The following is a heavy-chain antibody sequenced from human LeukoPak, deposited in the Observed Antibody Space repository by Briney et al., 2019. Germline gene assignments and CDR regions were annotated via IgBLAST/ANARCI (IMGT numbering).Heavy chain of an antibody. D-gene: IGHD3-10*01. CDR3: ASEYYYGSGSYPGAFDI. V-gene: IGHV4-59*08. CDR1: GGSISTYY. Sequence: SETLSLTCTVSGGSISTYYWSWIRQPPGKGLEWIGHLYNSGSTNYHPSLQSRLTISVDTSKNQFSLKLSSVTAADTAVYYCASEYYYGSGSYPGAFDIWGQGTMVTVSS. J-gene: IGHJ3*02. CDR2: LYNSGST.